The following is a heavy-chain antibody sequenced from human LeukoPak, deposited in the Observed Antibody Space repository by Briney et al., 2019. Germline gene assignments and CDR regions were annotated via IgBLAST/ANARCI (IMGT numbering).Heavy chain of an antibody. Sequence: SGGSLRLSCAASGFTVSSNYMSWVRQAPGKGLEWVSVIYSGGSTYYADSVKGRFTISRDNSKNTLYLQMNSLRAEDTAVYYCAREPGYCSGGSCYHDFDYWGQGTLVTVSS. V-gene: IGHV3-66*01. D-gene: IGHD2-15*01. J-gene: IGHJ4*02. CDR3: AREPGYCSGGSCYHDFDY. CDR1: GFTVSSNY. CDR2: IYSGGST.